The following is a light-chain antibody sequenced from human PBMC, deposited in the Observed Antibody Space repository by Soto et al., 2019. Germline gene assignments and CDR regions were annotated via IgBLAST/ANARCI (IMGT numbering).Light chain of an antibody. J-gene: IGKJ5*01. CDR2: GAS. Sequence: EIVLTQSPGTLSLSPGERATLSCRASQSVSSSYLAWYQQKSGQAPRLLIYGASSRATGIPDRFSGSWSGTDFTLTISRLEPEDFAAYYCQQYGSSPITFGQGTRLEI. CDR3: QQYGSSPIT. V-gene: IGKV3-20*01. CDR1: QSVSSSY.